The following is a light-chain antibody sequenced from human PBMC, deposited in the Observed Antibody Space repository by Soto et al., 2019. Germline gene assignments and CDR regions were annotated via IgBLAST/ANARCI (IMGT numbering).Light chain of an antibody. Sequence: QSVLTQPASVSGSPGQSITISCTGTSSDVGGYNYVSWYQHHPGKAPKLIIYDVSNRPSGVSNPFSGSKSGNMASLTISGLQAEDEADYYCSSYTTSNTRQIVFGTGSKLTV. CDR3: SSYTTSNTRQIV. J-gene: IGLJ1*01. CDR2: DVS. V-gene: IGLV2-14*03. CDR1: SSDVGGYNY.